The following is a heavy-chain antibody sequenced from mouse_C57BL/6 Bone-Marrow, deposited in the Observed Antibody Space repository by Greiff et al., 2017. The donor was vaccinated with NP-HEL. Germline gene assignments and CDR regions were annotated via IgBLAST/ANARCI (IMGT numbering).Heavy chain of an antibody. V-gene: IGHV5-9-1*02. J-gene: IGHJ3*01. CDR2: ISSGGDYI. CDR3: TGLRRGAWFAY. D-gene: IGHD2-12*01. Sequence: EVKVVESGEGLVKPGGSLKLSCAASGFTFSSYAMSWVRQTPEKRLEWVAYISSGGDYIYYAHTVKGRFPISRDNARNTLYLQMSSLKSEDTAMYYCTGLRRGAWFAYWGQGTLVTVSA. CDR1: GFTFSSYA.